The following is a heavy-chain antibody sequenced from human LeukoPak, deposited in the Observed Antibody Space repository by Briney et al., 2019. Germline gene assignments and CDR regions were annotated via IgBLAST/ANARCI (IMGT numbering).Heavy chain of an antibody. J-gene: IGHJ4*02. D-gene: IGHD6-6*01. CDR2: ISSSSSYI. CDR3: AKDESIAARLLGY. Sequence: GGSLRLSCAASEFTFSSYSMNWVRQAPGKGLEWVSSISSSSSYIYYADSVKGRFTISRDNAKNSLYLQMNSLRGEDTAVYYCAKDESIAARLLGYWGQGTLVTVSS. CDR1: EFTFSSYS. V-gene: IGHV3-21*01.